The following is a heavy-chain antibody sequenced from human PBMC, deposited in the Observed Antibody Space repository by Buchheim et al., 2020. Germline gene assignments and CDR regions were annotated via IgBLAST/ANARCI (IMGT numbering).Heavy chain of an antibody. J-gene: IGHJ4*02. D-gene: IGHD2-8*01. Sequence: QVQLVQSGAEVKKPGASVKVSCKASGYTFTGYYMHWVRQAPGQGLEWMGGIIPIFGTANYAQKFQGRVTITADKSTSTAYMELSSLRSEDTAVYYCAIIAPDIVLMVYASWGQGTL. CDR1: GYTFTGYY. CDR3: AIIAPDIVLMVYAS. V-gene: IGHV1-69*06. CDR2: IIPIFGTA.